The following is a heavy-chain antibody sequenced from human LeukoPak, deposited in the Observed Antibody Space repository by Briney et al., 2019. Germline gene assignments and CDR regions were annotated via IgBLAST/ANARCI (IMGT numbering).Heavy chain of an antibody. CDR2: IYTSGST. Sequence: PSETLSLTCTVSGGSISSYYWSWLRQPAGKGLEWIGRIYTSGSTNYNPSLKSRVNMSVDTSKNQFSLKLTSVTAADTAVYYCAREGSGYESTGWESGGQGTLVTVSS. CDR1: GGSISSYY. D-gene: IGHD3-22*01. J-gene: IGHJ4*02. CDR3: AREGSGYESTGWES. V-gene: IGHV4-4*07.